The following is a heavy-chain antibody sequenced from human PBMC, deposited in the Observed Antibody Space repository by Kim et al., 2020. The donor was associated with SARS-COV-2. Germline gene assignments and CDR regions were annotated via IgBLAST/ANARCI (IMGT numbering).Heavy chain of an antibody. CDR1: GGSFSGYY. CDR2: INHSGST. CDR3: ARGRRMTTVTPGWFDP. Sequence: SETLSLTCAVYGGSFSGYYWSWIRQPPGKGLEWIGEINHSGSTNYNPSLKSRVTISVDTSKNQFSLKLSSVTAADTAVYYCARGRRMTTVTPGWFDPWGQGTLVTVSS. V-gene: IGHV4-34*01. D-gene: IGHD4-4*01. J-gene: IGHJ5*02.